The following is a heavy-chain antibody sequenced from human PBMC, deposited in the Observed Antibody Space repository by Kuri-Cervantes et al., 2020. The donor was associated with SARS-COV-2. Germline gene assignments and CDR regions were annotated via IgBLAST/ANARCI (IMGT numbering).Heavy chain of an antibody. Sequence: GESLKLSCAASGFTFSSYAMSWVRQAPGKGLEWVSAISGSGGSTYYADSVKGRFTISSDNSKNTLYLQMNSLRAEDTAVYYCAGASSSWYRGSWFDPWGQGTRVTVSS. J-gene: IGHJ5*02. CDR2: ISGSGGST. CDR3: AGASSSWYRGSWFDP. CDR1: GFTFSSYA. V-gene: IGHV3-23*01. D-gene: IGHD6-13*01.